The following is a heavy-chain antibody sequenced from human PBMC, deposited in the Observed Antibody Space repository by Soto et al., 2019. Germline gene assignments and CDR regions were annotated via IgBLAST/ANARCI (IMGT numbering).Heavy chain of an antibody. CDR1: GFTFGDYA. D-gene: IGHD3-22*01. V-gene: IGHV3-49*04. CDR3: TRTAGYYDSSGYYSGYYYYGMDV. Sequence: HPGGSLRLSCTASGFTFGDYAMSWVRQAPGKGLEWVGFIRSKAYGGTTEYAASVKGRFTISRDDSKSIAYLQMSSLKTEDTAVFYCTRTAGYYDSSGYYSGYYYYGMDVWGRGTTVTV. J-gene: IGHJ6*02. CDR2: IRSKAYGGTT.